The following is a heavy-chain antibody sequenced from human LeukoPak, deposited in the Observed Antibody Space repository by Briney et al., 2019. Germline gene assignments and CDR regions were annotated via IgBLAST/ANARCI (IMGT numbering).Heavy chain of an antibody. CDR3: ARAYCGGDCRRYYFDY. CDR2: IHHSGTT. V-gene: IGHV4-59*02. D-gene: IGHD2-21*02. J-gene: IGHJ4*02. Sequence: SETLSLTCTVSGGSVSTYYWSWIRQPPGEGLEWIGYIHHSGTTNYNPSLQSRVTISVDTSRNQLSLKLSSVTAADTAVYYCARAYCGGDCRRYYFDYWGQGTLVTVSS. CDR1: GGSVSTYY.